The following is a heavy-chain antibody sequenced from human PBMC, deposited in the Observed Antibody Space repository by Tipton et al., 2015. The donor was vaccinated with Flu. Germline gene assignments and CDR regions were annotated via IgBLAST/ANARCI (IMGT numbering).Heavy chain of an antibody. J-gene: IGHJ4*02. CDR1: GFTFSSYE. CDR3: AGLGFTMVRGVIIFDY. CDR2: ISSSGSTI. D-gene: IGHD3-10*01. V-gene: IGHV3-48*03. Sequence: GSLRLSCAASGFTFSSYEMNWVRQAPGKGLEWVSYISSSGSTIYYADSVKGRFTISRDNAKNSLYLQMNSLRAEDTAVYYCAGLGFTMVRGVIIFDYWGQGTLVTVSS.